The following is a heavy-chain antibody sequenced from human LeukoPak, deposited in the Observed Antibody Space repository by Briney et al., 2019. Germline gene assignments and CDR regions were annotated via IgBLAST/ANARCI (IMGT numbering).Heavy chain of an antibody. CDR1: GGSISSYY. J-gene: IGHJ4*02. V-gene: IGHV4-59*01. CDR2: IHNNGDI. D-gene: IGHD3-22*01. CDR3: GRWGYFDSGNYFVVDY. Sequence: MTSETLSLTCTVSGGSISSYYWNWIRQAPGKALEWIGHIHNNGDIAYNFSLKSRVTISMDTSKNQFSLKLSSVTAADTAVYYCGRWGYFDSGNYFVVDYWGQGTVVTVSS.